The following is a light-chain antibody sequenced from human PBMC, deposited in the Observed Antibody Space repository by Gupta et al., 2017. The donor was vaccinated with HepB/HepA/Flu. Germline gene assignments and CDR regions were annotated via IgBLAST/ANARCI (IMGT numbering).Light chain of an antibody. CDR2: KVS. CDR1: QGLVYSNGNTY. V-gene: IGKV2-30*01. CDR3: MQGTHWPYT. J-gene: IGKJ2*01. Sequence: DVVMPQSPLSLPVTLGQPASISCRSSQGLVYSNGNTYLHWFQQRPGQSPRRLIFKVSDRDSGVPDRFSGSGSGTDFTLTITRVEAEDVAIYYCMQGTHWPYTFGQGTKLEIK.